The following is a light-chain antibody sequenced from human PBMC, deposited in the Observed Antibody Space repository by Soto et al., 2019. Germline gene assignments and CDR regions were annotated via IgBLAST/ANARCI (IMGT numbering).Light chain of an antibody. V-gene: IGLV1-44*01. CDR1: TSNIASNT. CDR2: RDN. CDR3: AAWDGSLTGVV. J-gene: IGLJ2*01. Sequence: QSVLTQPPSASGTPGQRVTISCSESTSNIASNTVTWYQQLPGTAPKLLIYRDNQRPSGVPDRFSGSKSGTSASLDISGLQSEDEADYYCAAWDGSLTGVVFGGGTKLTVL.